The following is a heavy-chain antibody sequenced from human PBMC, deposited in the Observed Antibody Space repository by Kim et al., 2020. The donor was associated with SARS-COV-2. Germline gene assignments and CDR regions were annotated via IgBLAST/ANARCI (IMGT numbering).Heavy chain of an antibody. J-gene: IGHJ6*02. V-gene: IGHV5-51*01. CDR1: GYSFTSYW. CDR2: IYPGDSDT. D-gene: IGHD3-16*01. CDR3: ARLPRGGNTDVEHGMDV. Sequence: GESLKISCKGSGYSFTSYWIGWVRQMPGKGLEWMGIIYPGDSDTRYSPSFQGQVTISADKSISTAYLQWSSLKASDTAMYYCARLPRGGNTDVEHGMDVWGQGTTVTVSS.